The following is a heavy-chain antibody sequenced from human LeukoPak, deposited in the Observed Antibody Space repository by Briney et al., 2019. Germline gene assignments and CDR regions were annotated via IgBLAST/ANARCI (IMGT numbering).Heavy chain of an antibody. CDR3: ARENGDYSLTAPD. Sequence: SETLSLTCTVSGGSISSNSYYWIWIRQTPGKGLEWIGTIYYSGTTSYSPSLKSRVTISLDTSKNQFSLKVKSVTAADTAVYYCARENGDYSLTAPDWGQGSLVTVSS. D-gene: IGHD4-17*01. V-gene: IGHV4-39*02. CDR2: IYYSGTT. J-gene: IGHJ4*02. CDR1: GGSISSNSYY.